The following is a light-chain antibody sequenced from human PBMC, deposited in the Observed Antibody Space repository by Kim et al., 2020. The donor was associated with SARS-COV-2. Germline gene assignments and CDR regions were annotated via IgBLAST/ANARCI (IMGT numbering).Light chain of an antibody. Sequence: VSPGERATLSCRASQSVNNNLAWYQQKPGQPPRLLIYGASTRATGISVRFSGSGSGTEFTLTISSLQSEDFAVYYCHQYNHWWTFGQGTKVDIK. V-gene: IGKV3-15*01. CDR3: HQYNHWWT. CDR2: GAS. CDR1: QSVNNN. J-gene: IGKJ1*01.